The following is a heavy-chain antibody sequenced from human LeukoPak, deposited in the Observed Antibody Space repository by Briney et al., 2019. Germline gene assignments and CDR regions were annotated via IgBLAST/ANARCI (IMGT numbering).Heavy chain of an antibody. CDR1: GFTFSSYS. V-gene: IGHV3-21*01. CDR2: ISSSSSYI. CDR3: ARESSPGYSYGYPLAY. J-gene: IGHJ4*02. Sequence: GGSLRLSCAASGFTFSSYSMNWVRQAPGKGLELVSSISSSSSYIYYADSVKGRFTISRDNAKNSLYLQMNSLRADDTAAYYCARESSPGYSYGYPLAYWGQGTLVTVSS. D-gene: IGHD5-18*01.